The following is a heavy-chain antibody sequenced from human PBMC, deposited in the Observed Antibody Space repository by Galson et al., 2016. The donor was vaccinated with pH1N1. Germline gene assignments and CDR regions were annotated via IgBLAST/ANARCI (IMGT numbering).Heavy chain of an antibody. D-gene: IGHD5-12*01. CDR2: VSPVFGPA. CDR3: ARSYSGYDRHFYSAMDV. J-gene: IGHJ6*02. CDR1: GGTFNSYT. V-gene: IGHV1-69*13. Sequence: SVKVSCKASGGTFNSYTMNWVRQAPGQGLEWMGGVSPVFGPAGYPQKFRGRVTITADESTRTASMELSSLRSEDTAVYYCARSYSGYDRHFYSAMDVWGQGTTVTASS.